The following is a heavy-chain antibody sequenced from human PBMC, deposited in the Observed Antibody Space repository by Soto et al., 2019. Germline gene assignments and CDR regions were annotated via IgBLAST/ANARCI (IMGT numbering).Heavy chain of an antibody. CDR3: AIDCSGGSCYGIDAFHI. D-gene: IGHD2-15*01. J-gene: IGHJ3*02. CDR1: GFTVSSNY. CDR2: IYSGGST. Sequence: EVQLVESGGGLVQPGGSLRLSCAASGFTVSSNYMRWVRQAPGKGLEWVSVIYSGGSTYYADSVKGRFTISRDNSKNTLYLQMNSLRAEDTAVYYCAIDCSGGSCYGIDAFHIWGQGTMVTVSS. V-gene: IGHV3-66*01.